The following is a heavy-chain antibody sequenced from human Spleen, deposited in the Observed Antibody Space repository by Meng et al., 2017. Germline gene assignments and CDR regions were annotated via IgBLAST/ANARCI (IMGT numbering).Heavy chain of an antibody. CDR1: GGSLSSRTYH. D-gene: IGHD3-10*01. V-gene: IGHV4-39*01. Sequence: QLQLQASGPGLVKPSEILSLTCTVSGGSLSSRTYHWGWIRQPPGKGLEWMGSINYSGTTYYHSSLKSRVTISVDTSKMQFSLRLTSVTAADTAVYYCARRAVRGDIDYWGHGTLVTVSS. J-gene: IGHJ4*01. CDR3: ARRAVRGDIDY. CDR2: INYSGTT.